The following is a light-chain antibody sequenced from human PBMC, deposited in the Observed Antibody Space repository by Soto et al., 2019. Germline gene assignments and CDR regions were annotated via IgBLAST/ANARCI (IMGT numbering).Light chain of an antibody. CDR3: KQIYRTLFT. Sequence: DIQMTQSPSSLSASVGDRVTITCRASQSISSYLNWYQQKPGKAPKLLIYAASNLESGVPSRFSGSGSGTDFTLTISSLQAEDFATYYCKQIYRTLFTFGPGTKVDIK. CDR2: AAS. CDR1: QSISSY. J-gene: IGKJ3*01. V-gene: IGKV1-39*01.